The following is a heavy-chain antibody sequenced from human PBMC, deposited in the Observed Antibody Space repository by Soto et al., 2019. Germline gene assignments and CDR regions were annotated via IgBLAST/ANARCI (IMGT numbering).Heavy chain of an antibody. CDR1: GGSISSSSYY. CDR3: ATTADKDLNWFDP. Sequence: SETLSLTCTVSGGSISSSSYYWGWIRQPPGKGLEWIGSIYYSGSTYYNPSLKSRVAISVDTSKNQFSLKLSSVTAADTAVYYCATTADKDLNWFDPWGQGTLVTVSS. D-gene: IGHD6-25*01. V-gene: IGHV4-39*01. CDR2: IYYSGST. J-gene: IGHJ5*02.